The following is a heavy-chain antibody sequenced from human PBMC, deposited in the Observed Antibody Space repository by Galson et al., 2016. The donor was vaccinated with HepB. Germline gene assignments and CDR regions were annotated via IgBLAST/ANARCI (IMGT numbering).Heavy chain of an antibody. D-gene: IGHD5-12*01. CDR3: ARGLTYSGYVGYFDQ. V-gene: IGHV3-30-3*01. CDR1: GFISSHHA. CDR2: ISFDGSNT. Sequence: SLRLSCAASGFISSHHALHWVRQAPGKGLQWVAVISFDGSNTYYADSVRGRFTISRDNSKNTVYLQMNRVRPEDTGLYYCARGLTYSGYVGYFDQWGQGALVTVSS. J-gene: IGHJ4*02.